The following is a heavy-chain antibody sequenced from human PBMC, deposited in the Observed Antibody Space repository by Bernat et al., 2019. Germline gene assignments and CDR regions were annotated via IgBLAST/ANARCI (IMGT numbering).Heavy chain of an antibody. J-gene: IGHJ4*02. CDR2: IKQDGSEK. D-gene: IGHD2-15*01. CDR1: GFTFSTYW. Sequence: EVQLVESGGGLVQPGGSLRLSCAASGFTFSTYWINWVRQAPGKGLEWVANIKQDGSEKYYVDSVKGRFTISRDNAKNSLYLQMNSLRAEDTAVYYCARRYCDGSSCYSPIDYWGQGTLVTVSS. CDR3: ARRYCDGSSCYSPIDY. V-gene: IGHV3-7*01.